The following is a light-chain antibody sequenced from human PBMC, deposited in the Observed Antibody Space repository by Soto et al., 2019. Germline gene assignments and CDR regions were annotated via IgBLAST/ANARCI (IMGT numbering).Light chain of an antibody. CDR2: EVS. CDR3: SSYTSSSHVV. CDR1: SSDVGGYNY. V-gene: IGLV2-14*01. J-gene: IGLJ2*01. Sequence: QSALTQPASVSGSPGQSITISCTGTSSDVGGYNYVSWYQQHPGKAPKLMIYEVSNRPSGVSNSFSGSKSGNTASLTISGLQAEDEADYYCSSYTSSSHVVFGGGTKLTVL.